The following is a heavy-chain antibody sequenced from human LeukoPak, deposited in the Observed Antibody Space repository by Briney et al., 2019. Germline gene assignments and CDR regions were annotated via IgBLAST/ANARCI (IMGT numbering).Heavy chain of an antibody. D-gene: IGHD5-18*01. Sequence: SETLSLTCTVSGGSISSYYWSWIRQPPGKGLEWIGYIYYSGSTYYNPSLKSRVTISVDTSKNQFSLKLSSVTAADTAVYYCGRYSYGQYYFDYWGQGTLVTVSS. CDR1: GGSISSYY. J-gene: IGHJ4*02. CDR2: IYYSGST. V-gene: IGHV4-59*06. CDR3: GRYSYGQYYFDY.